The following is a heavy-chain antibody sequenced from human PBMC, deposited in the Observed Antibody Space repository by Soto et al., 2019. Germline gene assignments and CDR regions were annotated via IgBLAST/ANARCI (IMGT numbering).Heavy chain of an antibody. CDR2: ISSSSSTI. Sequence: EVQLVESGGGLVQPGGSLRLSCAASGFTFSSYSMNWVRQAPGKGLEWVSYISSSSSTIYYADSVKGRFTISRDNAKNSLYLQMNSLRAEATAVYYCARERLTYDILAGYYDAFDYWGQGTLVTVSS. J-gene: IGHJ4*02. D-gene: IGHD3-9*01. CDR3: ARERLTYDILAGYYDAFDY. V-gene: IGHV3-48*01. CDR1: GFTFSSYS.